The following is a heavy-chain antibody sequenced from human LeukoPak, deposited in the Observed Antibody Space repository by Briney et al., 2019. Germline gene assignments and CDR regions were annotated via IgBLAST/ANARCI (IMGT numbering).Heavy chain of an antibody. CDR3: ARITYYYDSSGSYYYYYYMDV. Sequence: GESLKISCKGSGYSFTSYWIGWVRQMPGKGLEWMGIIYPGDSDTRYSPSFQGQVTISADKSISTAYLQWSSLKASDTAMYYCARITYYYDSSGSYYYYYYMDVWGKGTTVTVSS. CDR2: IYPGDSDT. D-gene: IGHD3-22*01. J-gene: IGHJ6*03. CDR1: GYSFTSYW. V-gene: IGHV5-51*01.